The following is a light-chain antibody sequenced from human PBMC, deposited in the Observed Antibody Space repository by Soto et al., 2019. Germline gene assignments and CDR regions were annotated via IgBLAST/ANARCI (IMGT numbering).Light chain of an antibody. V-gene: IGKV3-15*01. J-gene: IGKJ1*01. CDR2: GAS. CDR1: QSVSSN. Sequence: ELVMTQSPATLSVSPGDRATLSCRASQSVSSNLAWYQQKPGQAPRLLIYGASTRATGIPARFSGSGSGTEFTLTISSLQSEDFAVYYCQQYNNWPPWTFGQGTKVDI. CDR3: QQYNNWPPWT.